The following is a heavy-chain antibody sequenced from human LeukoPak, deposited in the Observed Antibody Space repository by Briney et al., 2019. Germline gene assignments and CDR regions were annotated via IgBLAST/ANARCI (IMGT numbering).Heavy chain of an antibody. J-gene: IGHJ5*02. CDR3: ARASGSGSYYEGVGAWFDP. CDR1: GYTFTGYY. V-gene: IGHV1-2*02. D-gene: IGHD3-10*01. CDR2: INPNSGGT. Sequence: PWASVRVSCKASGYTFTGYYMHWVRQAPGQGLEWMGWINPNSGGTNYAEKFQGRVTMTRDTSISTAYMELSRLRSDDTAVYYCARASGSGSYYEGVGAWFDPWGQGTQVTVSS.